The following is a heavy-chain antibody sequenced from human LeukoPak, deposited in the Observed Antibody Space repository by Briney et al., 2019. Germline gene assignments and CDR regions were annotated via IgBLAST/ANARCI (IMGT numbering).Heavy chain of an antibody. D-gene: IGHD3-16*02. CDR3: ARRLMITFGGVIVIRPGYFDY. CDR2: INHSGST. J-gene: IGHJ4*02. Sequence: SETLSLTCAVYGGSFSGYYWSWIRQPPGKGLEWIGEINHSGSTNYNPSLKSRVTISVDTSKNQFSLKLSSVTAADTAVYYCARRLMITFGGVIVIRPGYFDYWGQGTLVTVSS. CDR1: GGSFSGYY. V-gene: IGHV4-34*01.